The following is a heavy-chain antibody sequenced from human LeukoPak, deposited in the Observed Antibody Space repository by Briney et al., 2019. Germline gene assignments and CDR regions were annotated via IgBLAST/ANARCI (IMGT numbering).Heavy chain of an antibody. CDR3: ARGTNDILTAGDAFDI. V-gene: IGHV3-66*01. CDR2: IYSGGST. D-gene: IGHD3-9*01. CDR1: GFTVSSNY. J-gene: IGHJ3*02. Sequence: GGSLRLSCAASGFTVSSNYMSWVRQAPGKGLEGVSVIYSGGSTYYADSVKGRFTISRDNSKNTLYLQMNSLRAEDTAVYDCARGTNDILTAGDAFDIWGQGTMVTVSS.